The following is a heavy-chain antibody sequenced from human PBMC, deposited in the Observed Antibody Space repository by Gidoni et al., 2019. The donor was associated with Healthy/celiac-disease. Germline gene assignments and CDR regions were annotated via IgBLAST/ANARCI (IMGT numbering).Heavy chain of an antibody. V-gene: IGHV3-23*01. CDR3: AKSWFGESNYYYYGMDV. J-gene: IGHJ6*02. CDR1: GFTFSSYA. CDR2: ISGSGGST. Sequence: EVQLLESGGGLVQPGGSLRLSCAASGFTFSSYAMSWVRQAPGKGLEWVSAISGSGGSTYYADSVKGRFTISRDNSKNTLYLHMNSLRAEDTAVYYCAKSWFGESNYYYYGMDVWGQGTTVTVSS. D-gene: IGHD3-10*01.